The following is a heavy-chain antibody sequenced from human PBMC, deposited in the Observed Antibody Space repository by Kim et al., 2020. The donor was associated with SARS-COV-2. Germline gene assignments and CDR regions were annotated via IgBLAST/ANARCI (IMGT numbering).Heavy chain of an antibody. CDR1: GFTFSNAW. J-gene: IGHJ6*02. CDR2: IKSKTDGGTT. V-gene: IGHV3-15*01. Sequence: GGSLRLSCAASGFTFSNAWMSWVRQAPGKGLEWVGRIKSKTDGGTTDYAAPVKGRFTISRDDSKNTLYLQMNSLKTEDTAVYYCTTPLPDFYYYGMDVWPRDHGHRLL. CDR3: TTPLPDFYYYGMDV.